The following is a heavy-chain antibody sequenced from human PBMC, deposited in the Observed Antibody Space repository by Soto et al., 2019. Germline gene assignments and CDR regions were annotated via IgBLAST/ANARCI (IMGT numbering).Heavy chain of an antibody. CDR2: IIPILDTV. V-gene: IGHV1-69*08. Sequence: QVQLVQSGAEVKKPGSSVKVSCKASGGTFSSYTIGWVRQAPGQGLEWMGRIIPILDTVNYAQKFQGRVTITADKSTSIAYMELSSLRSEDTAVYYCARDLYGDYWSGHFYYMDVWGKGTAVTVSS. D-gene: IGHD4-17*01. J-gene: IGHJ6*03. CDR1: GGTFSSYT. CDR3: ARDLYGDYWSGHFYYMDV.